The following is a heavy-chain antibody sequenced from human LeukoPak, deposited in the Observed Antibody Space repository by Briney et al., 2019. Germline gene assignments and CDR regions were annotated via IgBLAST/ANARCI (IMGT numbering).Heavy chain of an antibody. CDR1: GFTFSNYG. CDR3: AKGYWSGYSFDNWFDP. V-gene: IGHV3-30*02. J-gene: IGHJ5*02. CDR2: IRYDGSNK. D-gene: IGHD3-3*01. Sequence: GGSLRLSCAASGFTFSNYGMHWVRQAPGKGLEWVAFIRYDGSNKYYADSVKGRFTISRDNSKNTLYLQMNNLRAEDTAVYYCAKGYWSGYSFDNWFDPWGQGTLVTVSS.